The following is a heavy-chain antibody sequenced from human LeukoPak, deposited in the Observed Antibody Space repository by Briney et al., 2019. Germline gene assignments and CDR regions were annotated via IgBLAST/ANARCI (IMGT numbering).Heavy chain of an antibody. Sequence: GGSLRLSCAASGFTLSSYAMSWVRQGPGKGLEWVSAISVSGNTYHADSVKGRFTISRDNAKNSLYLQMNSLRAEDTAVYYCARSYGAFDIWGQGTVVTVSS. D-gene: IGHD1-26*01. J-gene: IGHJ3*02. CDR1: GFTLSSYA. CDR2: ISVSGNT. V-gene: IGHV3-23*01. CDR3: ARSYGAFDI.